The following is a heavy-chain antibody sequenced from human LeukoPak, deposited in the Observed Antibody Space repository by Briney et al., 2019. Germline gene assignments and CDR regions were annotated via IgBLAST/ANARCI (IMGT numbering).Heavy chain of an antibody. CDR2: IYYSGST. D-gene: IGHD3-22*01. J-gene: IGHJ3*02. CDR1: GGSISSGDYY. CDR3: ARGNYYDSSGYYPHAFDI. V-gene: IGHV4-30-4*01. Sequence: PSETLSLTCTVSGGSISSGDYYWSWIRQPPGKGLEWIGYIYYSGSTYYNLSLKSRVTISVDTSKNQFSLKLSSVTAADTAVYYCARGNYYDSSGYYPHAFDIWGQGTMVTVSS.